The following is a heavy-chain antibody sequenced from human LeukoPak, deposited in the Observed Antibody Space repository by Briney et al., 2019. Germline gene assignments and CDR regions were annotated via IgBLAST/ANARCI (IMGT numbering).Heavy chain of an antibody. D-gene: IGHD2-15*01. V-gene: IGHV3-11*03. CDR3: ARRGTTYCTVDSCHPNWFVP. CDR2: INGSSSDT. J-gene: IGHJ5*02. CDR1: GITLNGYP. Sequence: GGSLRLSCAASGITLNGYPMTWIRQAPGRGLEWISYINGSSSDTKYADSVKGRFTISRDNDKNSVYLLMNSLRAEDTAVYYCARRGTTYCTVDSCHPNWFVPWGQGTLVTVSS.